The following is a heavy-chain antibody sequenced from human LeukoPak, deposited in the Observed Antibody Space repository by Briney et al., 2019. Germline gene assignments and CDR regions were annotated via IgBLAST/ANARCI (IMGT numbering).Heavy chain of an antibody. Sequence: PGGSLRLSCAASGFTFSSYSMNWVRQAPGKGLEWVSSISSSSSYIYYADSVKGRFTISRDNAKNSLYLQMNSLRAEDTAVYYCARGLYSSSWTDYYGMDVWAKGPRSSSP. D-gene: IGHD6-13*01. CDR3: ARGLYSSSWTDYYGMDV. CDR2: ISSSSSYI. J-gene: IGHJ6*02. V-gene: IGHV3-21*01. CDR1: GFTFSSYS.